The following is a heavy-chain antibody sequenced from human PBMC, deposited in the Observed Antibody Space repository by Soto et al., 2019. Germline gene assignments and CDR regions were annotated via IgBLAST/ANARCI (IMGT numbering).Heavy chain of an antibody. Sequence: EVQLLESGGGLVQPGRSLRLSCAASGFTFSNYAMSWVRQAPVQGLDWVSAISGSGGTTYYADSVKGRFTISRDNSKNTLCLKMNSLRAEDAAVYYCAKFFVETGSNSGWPWSFHYWGQGTLVTVSS. CDR1: GFTFSNYA. D-gene: IGHD6-25*01. CDR3: AKFFVETGSNSGWPWSFHY. CDR2: ISGSGGTT. V-gene: IGHV3-23*01. J-gene: IGHJ4*02.